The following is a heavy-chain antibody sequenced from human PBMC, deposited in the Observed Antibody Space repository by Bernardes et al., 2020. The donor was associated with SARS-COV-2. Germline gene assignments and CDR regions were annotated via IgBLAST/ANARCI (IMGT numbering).Heavy chain of an antibody. J-gene: IGHJ4*02. V-gene: IGHV3-23*01. D-gene: IGHD3-16*01. CDR1: GFDFTNTG. CDR2: SGRDGGT. CDR3: TKDLFWWSAADF. Sequence: GGSLRLSCAAAGFDFTNTGMNWVRQAPGKGLEWVSSSGRDGGTHYGAAVRGRLTISRDTSKNTLFLQMDSLRAEDSAIYYCTKDLFWWSAADFWGQGTLVTVS.